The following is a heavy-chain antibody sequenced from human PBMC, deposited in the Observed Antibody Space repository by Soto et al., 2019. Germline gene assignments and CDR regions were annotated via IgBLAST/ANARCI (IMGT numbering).Heavy chain of an antibody. CDR3: ARVSTVWFGAYYYGMDV. V-gene: IGHV1-18*01. Sequence: QVKLVQSGAEVKKPGASVKVSCKASGYTFTSYGINWVRQAPGQGLEWMGWISAYNGNTNYAPKLQGRVPMTTDTSTTTAYMELRSLRSDDTAVYYCARVSTVWFGAYYYGMDVWGQGTTVTVSS. CDR1: GYTFTSYG. CDR2: ISAYNGNT. J-gene: IGHJ6*02. D-gene: IGHD3-10*01.